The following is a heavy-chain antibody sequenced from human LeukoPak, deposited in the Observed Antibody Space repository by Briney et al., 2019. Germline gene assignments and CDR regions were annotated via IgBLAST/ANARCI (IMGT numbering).Heavy chain of an antibody. CDR2: IYYSGST. V-gene: IGHV4-59*08. CDR3: ARRGEFGDFDY. Sequence: SETLSLTCTVSGGSISSYYWSWIRQPPGKGLEWIGYIYYSGSTNYNPSLKSRVTISVDTSKNQFSLKLSSVTAADTAVYYCARRGEFGDFDYWGQGTLVTVSS. CDR1: GGSISSYY. D-gene: IGHD3-10*01. J-gene: IGHJ4*02.